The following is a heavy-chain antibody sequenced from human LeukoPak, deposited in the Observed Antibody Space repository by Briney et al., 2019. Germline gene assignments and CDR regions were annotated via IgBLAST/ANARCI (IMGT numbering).Heavy chain of an antibody. D-gene: IGHD6-19*01. V-gene: IGHV4-34*01. CDR3: ARGIAVAGTNWFDP. CDR2: INHSGST. CDR1: GGSFSGYY. Sequence: PSETLSLTCAVYGGSFSGYYWSWIRQPPGKGLEWIGEINHSGSTNYNPSLKSRVTISVDMSKNQFSLKLSSVTAADTAVYYCARGIAVAGTNWFDPWGQGTLVTVSS. J-gene: IGHJ5*02.